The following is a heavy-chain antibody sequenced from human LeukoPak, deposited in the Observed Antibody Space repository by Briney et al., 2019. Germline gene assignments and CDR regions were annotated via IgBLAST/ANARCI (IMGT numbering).Heavy chain of an antibody. CDR1: GFTFSSYW. V-gene: IGHV3-74*01. J-gene: IGHJ4*02. CDR3: ASTVGSAPDYYGSGGFAVLDY. CDR2: INSDGSST. Sequence: GGSLRLSCAASGFTFSSYWMHWVRQAPGKGLVWVSRINSDGSSTSYADSVKSRFTISRDNAKNTLYLQMNSLRAEDTAVYYCASTVGSAPDYYGSGGFAVLDYWGQGTLVTVSS. D-gene: IGHD3-10*01.